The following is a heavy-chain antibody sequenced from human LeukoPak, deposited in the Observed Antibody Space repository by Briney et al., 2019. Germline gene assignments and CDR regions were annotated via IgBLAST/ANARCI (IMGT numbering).Heavy chain of an antibody. J-gene: IGHJ4*02. D-gene: IGHD3-9*01. CDR1: GYSITSGYY. CDR3: ARGGLVRYFDWAFDY. CDR2: IYYSGST. Sequence: SETLSLTCTVSGYSITSGYYWGWIRQPPGKGLEWIGSIYYSGSTYYKSSLRSRVTISVDTSKNQFSLQLSSVTAADTAVYYCARGGLVRYFDWAFDYWGQGTLVTVSS. V-gene: IGHV4-38-2*02.